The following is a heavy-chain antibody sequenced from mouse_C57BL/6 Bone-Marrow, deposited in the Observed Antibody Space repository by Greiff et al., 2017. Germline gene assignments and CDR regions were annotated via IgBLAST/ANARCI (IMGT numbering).Heavy chain of an antibody. CDR1: GFTFSDYY. V-gene: IGHV5-16*01. Sequence: EVQRVESEGGLVQPGSSMKLSCTASGFTFSDYYMAWVRQVPEKGLEWVANINYDGSSTYYLDSLKSRFIISRDNAKNILYLQMSSLKAEDTSTYYCARESTVVAFSYWYFDVWGTGTTVTVSS. CDR2: INYDGSST. D-gene: IGHD1-1*01. CDR3: ARESTVVAFSYWYFDV. J-gene: IGHJ1*03.